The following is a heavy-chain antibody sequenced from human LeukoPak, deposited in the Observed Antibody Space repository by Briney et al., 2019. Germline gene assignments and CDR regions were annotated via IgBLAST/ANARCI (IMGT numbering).Heavy chain of an antibody. CDR1: GYTFTTYY. D-gene: IGHD2-2*01. CDR3: ARAMTPAYYFYY. V-gene: IGHV1-46*01. J-gene: IGHJ4*02. CDR2: INPSGGST. Sequence: ASVKVSCKATGYTFTTYYMHWVRQAPGQGLEWMGIINPSGGSTSYARKFQGRVTMTRDTSTSTVYMELSSLRSEDTAVYYCARAMTPAYYFYYWGQGTLVTVSS.